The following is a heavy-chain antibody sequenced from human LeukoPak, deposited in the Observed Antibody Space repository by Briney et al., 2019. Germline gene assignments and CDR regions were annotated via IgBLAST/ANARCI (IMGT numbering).Heavy chain of an antibody. CDR1: GFTFSSYA. D-gene: IGHD1-26*01. CDR2: ISSGGGST. J-gene: IGHJ3*02. Sequence: GGSLRLSCAASGFTFSSYAMSWARQAPGKGLQWVSAISSGGGSTYYAGSVKGRFTISRDNSKNTLYLQMNSLRAEDTAIYYCAKDSIVGATTHAFDIWGQGTMVTVSS. CDR3: AKDSIVGATTHAFDI. V-gene: IGHV3-23*01.